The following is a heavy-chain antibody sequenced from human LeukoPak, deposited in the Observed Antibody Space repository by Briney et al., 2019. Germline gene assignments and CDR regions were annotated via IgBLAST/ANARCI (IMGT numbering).Heavy chain of an antibody. CDR3: AKTNGYYSD. J-gene: IGHJ4*02. CDR1: GFTLSSYG. Sequence: GGSLRLSCAASGFTLSSYGMNWVRQAPGKGLEWVSGISGSGGTTYYADSVKGRFTISRDNSKNSLSLQVSSLRAEDTAVYYCAKTNGYYSDWGQGTLVPVSS. D-gene: IGHD3-22*01. CDR2: ISGSGGTT. V-gene: IGHV3-23*01.